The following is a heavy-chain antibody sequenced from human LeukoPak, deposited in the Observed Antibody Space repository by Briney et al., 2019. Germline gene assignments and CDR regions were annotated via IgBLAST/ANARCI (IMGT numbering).Heavy chain of an antibody. CDR1: GFTVSSNY. J-gene: IGHJ4*02. V-gene: IGHV3-66*02. CDR2: IYSGGST. Sequence: PAGSLRLSCAASGFTVSSNYMSWLRQAPGQGMERVSVIYSGGSTYSADYVNGRFTISRDNSKNTLYLQMNSLRAEDTAVYYCARGPLAQDYDRDYWGEGTLVTVSS. CDR3: ARGPLAQDYDRDY. D-gene: IGHD4-17*01.